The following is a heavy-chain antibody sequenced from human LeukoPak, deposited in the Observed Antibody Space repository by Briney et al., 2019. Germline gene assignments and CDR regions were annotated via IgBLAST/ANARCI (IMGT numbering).Heavy chain of an antibody. CDR1: GGSFSGYY. CDR3: ASGYYYRTFDY. Sequence: SGTLSLTCAVHGGSFSGYYWSWIRQPPGKGLEWIGEINHSGSTNYNPSLKSRVTISVDTSKNQFSLKLSSVTAADTAVYYCASGYYYRTFDYWGQGTLVTVSS. J-gene: IGHJ4*02. V-gene: IGHV4-34*01. D-gene: IGHD3-22*01. CDR2: INHSGST.